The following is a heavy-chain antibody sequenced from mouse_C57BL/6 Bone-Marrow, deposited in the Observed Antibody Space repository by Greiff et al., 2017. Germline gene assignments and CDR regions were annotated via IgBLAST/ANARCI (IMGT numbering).Heavy chain of an antibody. Sequence: VMLVESGAELARPGASVKLSCKASGYTFTSYGIRWVKQRTGQGLEWIGEIYPRSGNTYYNEKFKGKATLTEDKSSSTAYMELRSLTSEDSAVYVCASYGSSPFWYFDVWGTGTTVTVSS. CDR2: IYPRSGNT. V-gene: IGHV1-81*01. CDR1: GYTFTSYG. J-gene: IGHJ1*03. D-gene: IGHD1-1*01. CDR3: ASYGSSPFWYFDV.